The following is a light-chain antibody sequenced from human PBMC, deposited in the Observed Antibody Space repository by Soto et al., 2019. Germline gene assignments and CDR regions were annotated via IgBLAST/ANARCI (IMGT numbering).Light chain of an antibody. CDR1: SRDIGTSNL. V-gene: IGLV2-23*02. CDR3: YSFKGISPSLFV. J-gene: IGLJ1*01. Sequence: QSVLTQPASVSGSPGQSITISCTGTSRDIGTSNLVSWYQQYPGKAPKLMIYEVTKRPSGISYRFSGSKSGNTASLTISGLQPEDEADYYCYSFKGISPSLFVFGTGTKVTVL. CDR2: EVT.